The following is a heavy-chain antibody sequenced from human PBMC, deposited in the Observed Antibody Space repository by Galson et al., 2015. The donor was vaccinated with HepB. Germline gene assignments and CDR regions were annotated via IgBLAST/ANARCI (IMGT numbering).Heavy chain of an antibody. V-gene: IGHV3-33*01. CDR3: ARDMRIAVAGHQVSYFDY. Sequence: SLRLSCAASGFTFSSYGMHWVRQAPGKGLEWVAVIWYDGSNKYYADSVKGRFTISRDNSKNTLYLQMNSLRAEDTAVYYCARDMRIAVAGHQVSYFDYWGQGTLVTVSS. D-gene: IGHD6-19*01. CDR2: IWYDGSNK. J-gene: IGHJ4*02. CDR1: GFTFSSYG.